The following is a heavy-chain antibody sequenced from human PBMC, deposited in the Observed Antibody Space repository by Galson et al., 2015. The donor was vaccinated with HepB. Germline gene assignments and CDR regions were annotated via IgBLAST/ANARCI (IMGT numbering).Heavy chain of an antibody. Sequence: SLRLSCAASGFTFSSYGMHWVRQAPGKGLEWVAVISYDGSNKYYADSVKGRFTISRDNSKNTLYLQMNSLRAEDTAVYYCAKNGRDYDYVWGSYRNDYWVPLTLFTVSS. CDR3: AKNGRDYDYVWGSYRNDY. V-gene: IGHV3-30*18. J-gene: IGHJ4*02. D-gene: IGHD3-16*02. CDR2: ISYDGSNK. CDR1: GFTFSSYG.